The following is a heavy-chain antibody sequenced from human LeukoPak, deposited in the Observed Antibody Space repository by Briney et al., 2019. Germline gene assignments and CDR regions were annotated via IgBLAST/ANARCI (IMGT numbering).Heavy chain of an antibody. V-gene: IGHV3-9*01. D-gene: IGHD2-8*01. CDR1: GFSFDDYA. CDR2: ISRSSGTI. Sequence: GGSLRLSCVASGFSFDDYAMHWVRQAPGKGLEWGSGISRSSGTIYYSDSVKGRFTISRDNAKNSVYLQMNSLRADDTAFYYCAKDSTPRGVQLAFYFDYWGQGALVTVSS. J-gene: IGHJ4*02. CDR3: AKDSTPRGVQLAFYFDY.